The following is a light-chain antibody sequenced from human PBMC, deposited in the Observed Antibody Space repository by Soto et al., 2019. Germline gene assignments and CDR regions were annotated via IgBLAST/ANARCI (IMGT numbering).Light chain of an antibody. CDR3: QQDGSSPRT. J-gene: IGKJ1*01. CDR1: QSIKSSS. V-gene: IGKV3-20*01. CDR2: GAS. Sequence: EIVLTQSPGTLSLSPGERATLSCRASQSIKSSSLAWYQQRPGQAPRLLIYGASSRATGIPDKFSGSGSGTDFPLTIGRLEPEDFAIYYCQQDGSSPRTFGQGTKVEIK.